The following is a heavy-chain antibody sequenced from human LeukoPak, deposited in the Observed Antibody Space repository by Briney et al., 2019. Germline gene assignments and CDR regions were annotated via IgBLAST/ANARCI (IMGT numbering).Heavy chain of an antibody. CDR2: ISGSSGHT. CDR1: GLTFSSYA. J-gene: IGHJ4*02. V-gene: IGHV3-23*01. CDR3: AKVGFSEMEWLLYSDH. Sequence: PGGSLRLSCAASGLTFSSYAMSWVRQAPGQGLEWVSAISGSSGHTYYADSVKGRFTISRDNSKNTLYLQMNGLRAEDTAVYYCAKVGFSEMEWLLYSDHWGQGTLVTVSS. D-gene: IGHD3-3*01.